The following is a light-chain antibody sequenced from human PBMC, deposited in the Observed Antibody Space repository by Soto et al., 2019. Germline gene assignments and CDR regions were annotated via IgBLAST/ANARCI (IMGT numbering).Light chain of an antibody. Sequence: QSVLTQPPSASGTPGQRVTVSCSGSTSDIGTNAVNWFQHLPGTAPRLLIYTNNQRPSGVPDRFSGSKSGTSASLAISGLQSEDEATYYCATWHDRFYGFGTGTKVTVL. CDR1: TSDIGTNA. J-gene: IGLJ1*01. V-gene: IGLV1-44*01. CDR3: ATWHDRFYG. CDR2: TNN.